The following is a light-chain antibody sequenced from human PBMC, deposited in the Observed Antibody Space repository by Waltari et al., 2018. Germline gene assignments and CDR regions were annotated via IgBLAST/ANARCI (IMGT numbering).Light chain of an antibody. Sequence: DIQMTQSPSSLSASVGDRVTITCRASQSISSYLNWYQQKPVKAPELLIYGTSSLQSGVPSRFSGSGSGTDFTLTISSLQSEDFATYYCQQGYSTPYTFGQGTKLEIK. CDR3: QQGYSTPYT. CDR1: QSISSY. CDR2: GTS. J-gene: IGKJ2*01. V-gene: IGKV1-39*01.